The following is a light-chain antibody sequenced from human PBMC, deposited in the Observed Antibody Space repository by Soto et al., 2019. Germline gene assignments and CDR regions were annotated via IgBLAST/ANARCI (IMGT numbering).Light chain of an antibody. CDR3: QQYNKWPLT. V-gene: IGKV3-15*01. J-gene: IGKJ4*01. CDR1: QSVSSN. Sequence: EIVMTQSPATRSVSPGERATLSCRASQSVSSNLAWYQHKPGQAPRLLIYGASTRATGIPARFSGSGSGTEFTLTISSLQSEDFAVYYCQQYNKWPLTFGGGTKVEIK. CDR2: GAS.